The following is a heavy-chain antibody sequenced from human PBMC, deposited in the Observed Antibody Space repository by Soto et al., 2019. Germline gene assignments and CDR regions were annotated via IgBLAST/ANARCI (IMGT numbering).Heavy chain of an antibody. CDR3: ARSMGWRVGFDI. CDR2: IKRDGSDR. V-gene: IGHV3-7*01. Sequence: EVQLVESGGGLVQPGGSLRLSCAASGFTFSSYWMSWVRQPPGKGLEWVANIKRDGSDRYYVDSVKGRFTISRDNAKNSLYLQMNSLRAEDTAVYYCARSMGWRVGFDIWGQGTMVTVSS. D-gene: IGHD6-19*01. J-gene: IGHJ3*02. CDR1: GFTFSSYW.